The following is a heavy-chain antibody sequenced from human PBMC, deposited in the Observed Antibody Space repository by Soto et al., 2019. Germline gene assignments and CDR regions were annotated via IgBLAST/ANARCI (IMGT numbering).Heavy chain of an antibody. V-gene: IGHV4-34*01. J-gene: IGHJ6*02. Sequence: QVQLQQWGAGLLKPSETLSLTCAVYGGSFSGYYWSWIRQPPGKGLEWIGEINHSGSTNYNPSLKCRVTISVDTSKNQFSLKLSSVTAADTSVYYCARGRVEYYYGSGKSRGMDVWGQGTTVTVSS. CDR2: INHSGST. CDR3: ARGRVEYYYGSGKSRGMDV. CDR1: GGSFSGYY. D-gene: IGHD3-10*01.